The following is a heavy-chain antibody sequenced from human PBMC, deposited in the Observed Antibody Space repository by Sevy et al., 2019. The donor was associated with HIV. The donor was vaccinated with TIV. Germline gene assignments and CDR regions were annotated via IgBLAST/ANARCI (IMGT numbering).Heavy chain of an antibody. V-gene: IGHV3-7*01. Sequence: GGSLGLSCEVSGFNFRSYWMSWVRQAPGKGLEWVANIKHDGSEQYYLDSVKGRFTVSRDNGKNSLYLQMTSLRVDDAALYYCARERQEEDKSGAKFDYWGRGTLVTVSS. CDR1: GFNFRSYW. CDR3: ARERQEEDKSGAKFDY. CDR2: IKHDGSEQ. J-gene: IGHJ4*02. D-gene: IGHD3-10*01.